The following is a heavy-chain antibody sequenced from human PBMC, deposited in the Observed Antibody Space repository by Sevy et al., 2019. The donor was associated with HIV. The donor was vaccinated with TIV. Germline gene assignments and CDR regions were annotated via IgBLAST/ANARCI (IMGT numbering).Heavy chain of an antibody. Sequence: GGSLRLSCAASGLTFSNYVMSWVRQAPGKGLEWLSVISGSSGTTYAEESVKGRFTISRDNSKNTLYLHMSSPGAEDTAVYYCARNLSPSGAFDIWGQGTRVTVSS. D-gene: IGHD6-25*01. CDR3: ARNLSPSGAFDI. CDR2: ISGSSGTT. CDR1: GLTFSNYV. V-gene: IGHV3-23*01. J-gene: IGHJ3*02.